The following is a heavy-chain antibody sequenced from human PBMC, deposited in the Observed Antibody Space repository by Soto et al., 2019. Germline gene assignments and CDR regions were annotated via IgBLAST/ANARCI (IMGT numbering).Heavy chain of an antibody. V-gene: IGHV3-23*01. CDR2: TSGSGGST. CDR1: GFTLSSYA. J-gene: IGHJ4*02. Sequence: GGSLRLSCAASGFTLSSYAMSWVRQAPGKELEWVTATSGSGGSTYYADSVKGRFTISRDNSKNTLYLQMNSLRAEDTAVYYCAKPYYDFWSGYYTGFVPHFDYWGQGTLVTVSS. D-gene: IGHD3-3*01. CDR3: AKPYYDFWSGYYTGFVPHFDY.